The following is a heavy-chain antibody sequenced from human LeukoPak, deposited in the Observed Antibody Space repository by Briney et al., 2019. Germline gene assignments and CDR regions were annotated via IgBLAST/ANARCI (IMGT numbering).Heavy chain of an antibody. V-gene: IGHV3-21*01. Sequence: GGSLRPSCAASGFTFSSYSMNWVRQAPGKGLEWVSSISSSSSYIYYADSVKGRFTISRDNAKNSLYLQMNSLRAEDTAVYYCARADPYCSSTSCYIDYWGQGTLVTVSS. CDR2: ISSSSSYI. D-gene: IGHD2-2*02. CDR3: ARADPYCSSTSCYIDY. J-gene: IGHJ4*02. CDR1: GFTFSSYS.